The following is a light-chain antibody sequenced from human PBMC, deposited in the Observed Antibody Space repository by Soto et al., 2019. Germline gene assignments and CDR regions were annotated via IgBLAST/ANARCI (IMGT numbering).Light chain of an antibody. V-gene: IGLV2-23*01. CDR1: SSDVGSYSL. CDR3: CSYAGSSTWV. Sequence: QSALTQPASVSGSPGQSITISCSETSSDVGSYSLVSWFQQHPGKAPKLMIYEAYKRPSGVSNRFSGSKSGNTASLTISGLQAEDEADYYCCSYAGSSTWVFGGGTQLTVL. J-gene: IGLJ3*02. CDR2: EAY.